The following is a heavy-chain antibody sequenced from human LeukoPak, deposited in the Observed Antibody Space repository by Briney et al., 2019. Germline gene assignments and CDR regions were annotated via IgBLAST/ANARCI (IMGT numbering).Heavy chain of an antibody. J-gene: IGHJ4*02. V-gene: IGHV3-66*04. CDR1: GVSVYNNH. CDR2: IKSGGGGI. CDR3: ARQNDYHFDY. Sequence: GGSLRLSCAAFGVSVYNNHISWVRQAPGKGLERVSVIKSGGGGIYYADSVKGRFTISRDSSKSSVYLQLNSLGAEDTAVYYCARQNDYHFDYWGQGTLVTVSS. D-gene: IGHD4-11*01.